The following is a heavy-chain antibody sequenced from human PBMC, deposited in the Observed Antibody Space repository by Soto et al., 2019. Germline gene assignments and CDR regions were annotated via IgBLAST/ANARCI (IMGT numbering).Heavy chain of an antibody. V-gene: IGHV4-39*01. CDR2: IYYSGST. D-gene: IGHD6-19*01. CDR3: ERNYSSGSRNWSDP. Sequence: SETLSLTCSVSGGSINSSSYFWGWVRQPPGKGLEWIGSIYYSGSTYYNPSLRSRVTISVDTSKNQFSLKLSSVTAADTAVFYCERNYSSGSRNWSDPWGQGTLVTVSS. J-gene: IGHJ5*02. CDR1: GGSINSSSYF.